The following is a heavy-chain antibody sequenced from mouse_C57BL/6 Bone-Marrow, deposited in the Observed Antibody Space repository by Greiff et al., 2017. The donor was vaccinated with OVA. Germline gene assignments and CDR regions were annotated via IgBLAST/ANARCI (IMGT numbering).Heavy chain of an antibody. CDR1: GYTFTTYP. D-gene: IGHD2-4*01. CDR2: FHPYNDDT. J-gene: IGHJ3*01. Sequence: VQRVESGAELVKPGASVKMSCKASGYTFTTYPIEWMKQNHGKSLEWIGNFHPYNDDTKYNEKFKGKATLTVAKSSSTVYLELSRLTSDDSAVYYCARSSYDYDWAWFAYWGQGTLVTVSA. V-gene: IGHV1-47*01. CDR3: ARSSYDYDWAWFAY.